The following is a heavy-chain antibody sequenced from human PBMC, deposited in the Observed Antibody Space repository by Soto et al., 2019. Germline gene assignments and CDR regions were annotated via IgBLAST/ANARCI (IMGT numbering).Heavy chain of an antibody. Sequence: SVKVSCKASGYTFTYRYLHWVRQAPGQALEWMGWITPFNGNTNYAQKFQDRVTITRDRSMSTAYMELSSLRSEDTAMYYCASPPPYSNYAPGNAFDIWGQGTMVTVSS. CDR3: ASPPPYSNYAPGNAFDI. D-gene: IGHD4-4*01. CDR1: GYTFTYRY. V-gene: IGHV1-45*02. J-gene: IGHJ3*02. CDR2: ITPFNGNT.